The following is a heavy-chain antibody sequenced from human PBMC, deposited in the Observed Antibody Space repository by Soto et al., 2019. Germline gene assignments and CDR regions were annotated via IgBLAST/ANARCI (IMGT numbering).Heavy chain of an antibody. Sequence: SETVSLTCTVSGDSISNSYWSWIRQPPGQGLEWIGYIYHSGSTNYNPSLKSRVTISVDTSKNQFSLKLKSVTAADTAVYYCARDRIPAARYYHYGMDVWGQGTTVTVSS. CDR1: GDSISNSY. CDR3: ARDRIPAARYYHYGMDV. CDR2: IYHSGST. D-gene: IGHD5-18*01. J-gene: IGHJ6*02. V-gene: IGHV4-59*12.